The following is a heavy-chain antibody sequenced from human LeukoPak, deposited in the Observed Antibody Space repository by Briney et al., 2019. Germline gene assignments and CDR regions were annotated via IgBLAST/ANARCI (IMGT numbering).Heavy chain of an antibody. CDR1: GFTFSNYA. Sequence: GGSLRLSCAASGFTFSNYAMSWVRQAPGKGLEWVSGISGSDGTTYYADPVKGRFTISRDNSKNTLYMQMNSLRAEDTAVYYCAKAPTPVVAATLFHHWGQGTLVTVS. CDR2: ISGSDGTT. V-gene: IGHV3-23*01. D-gene: IGHD2-15*01. J-gene: IGHJ1*01. CDR3: AKAPTPVVAATLFHH.